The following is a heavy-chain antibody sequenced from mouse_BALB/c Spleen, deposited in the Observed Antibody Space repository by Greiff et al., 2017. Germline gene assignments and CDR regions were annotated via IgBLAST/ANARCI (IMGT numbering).Heavy chain of an antibody. CDR1: GFSLTSYG. CDR2: IWSGGST. D-gene: IGHD1-1*01. CDR3: ARKGLHYYGSSPLYYYAMDY. Sequence: VQLQESGPGLVQPSQSLSITCTVSGFSLTSYGVHWVRQSPGKGLEWLGVIWSGGSTDYNAAFISRLSIRKDNSKSQVFFKMNSMQANDTAIYYCARKGLHYYGSSPLYYYAMDYWGQGTSVTVSS. J-gene: IGHJ4*01. V-gene: IGHV2-2*02.